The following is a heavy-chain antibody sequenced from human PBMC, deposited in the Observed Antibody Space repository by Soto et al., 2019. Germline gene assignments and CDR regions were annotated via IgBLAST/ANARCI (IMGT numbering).Heavy chain of an antibody. Sequence: GESLKISCRGSGYSFTSYWIGWVRQMPGKGLGWMGIIYAGDSDTRYSPSFQGQVTISADKSISTAYLQWSSLKASDTAMYYCARQQQPFQDFDYWGQGTLVTVSS. J-gene: IGHJ4*02. CDR2: IYAGDSDT. CDR3: ARQQQPFQDFDY. D-gene: IGHD6-13*01. V-gene: IGHV5-51*01. CDR1: GYSFTSYW.